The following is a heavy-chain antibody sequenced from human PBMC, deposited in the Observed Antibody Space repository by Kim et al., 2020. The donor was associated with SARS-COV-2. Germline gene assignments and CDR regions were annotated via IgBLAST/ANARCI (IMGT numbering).Heavy chain of an antibody. J-gene: IGHJ6*02. CDR3: AKEDCSSTSCPPGPGMDV. CDR1: GFTFSSYG. Sequence: GGSLRLSCAASGFTFSSYGMHWVRQAPGKGLEWVAVISYDGSNKYYADSVKGRFTISRDNSKNTLYLQMNSLRAEDTAVYYCAKEDCSSTSCPPGPGMDVWGQGTTVTVSS. CDR2: ISYDGSNK. V-gene: IGHV3-30*18. D-gene: IGHD2-2*01.